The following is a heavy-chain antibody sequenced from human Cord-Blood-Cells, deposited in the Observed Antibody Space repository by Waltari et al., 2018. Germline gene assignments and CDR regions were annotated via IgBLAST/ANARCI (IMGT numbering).Heavy chain of an antibody. CDR2: ISGSGGST. J-gene: IGHJ5*02. D-gene: IGHD5-12*01. V-gene: IGHV3-23*01. CDR1: GFTFRSYA. Sequence: EVQLLESGGGLVQPGGSLRLSCAASGFTFRSYAMSWVRQAPGKGLEWVSAISGSGGSTYYADSVKGRFTISRDNSKNTLYLQMNSLRAEDTAVYYCAKAGRWLQNWNWFDPWGQGTLVTVSS. CDR3: AKAGRWLQNWNWFDP.